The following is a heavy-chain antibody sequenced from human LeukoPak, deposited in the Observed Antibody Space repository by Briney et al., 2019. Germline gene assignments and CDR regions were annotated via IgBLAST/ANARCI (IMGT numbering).Heavy chain of an antibody. CDR3: ARGRYYFDY. V-gene: IGHV4-39*07. CDR1: GGSISSSNCY. Sequence: SETLSLTCTVSGGSISSSNCYWGWNRQPPGKGLEWIGSIYYSGSTYYNPSLKSRVTISVDTSKNQFSLKLSSVTAADTAVYYCARGRYYFDYWGQGTLVTVSS. J-gene: IGHJ4*02. CDR2: IYYSGST.